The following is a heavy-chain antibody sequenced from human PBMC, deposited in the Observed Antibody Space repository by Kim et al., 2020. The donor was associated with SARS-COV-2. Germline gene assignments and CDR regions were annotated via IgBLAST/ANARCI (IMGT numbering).Heavy chain of an antibody. CDR3: IRDNIQPGDL. V-gene: IGHV3-74*01. CDR2: IDTDGSIT. D-gene: IGHD3-16*01. Sequence: GGSLRLSCAASGFAFCPYWMHWVRQVPGQGLMWVSQIDTDGSITTYAEAVLGRFSISRDNDKHTLYLQMNSLRVEDTAIYYCIRDNIQPGDLWGQGVMVTVSS. J-gene: IGHJ4*02. CDR1: GFAFCPYW.